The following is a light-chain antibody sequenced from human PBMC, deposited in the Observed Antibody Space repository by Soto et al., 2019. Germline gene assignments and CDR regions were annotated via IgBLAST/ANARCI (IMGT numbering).Light chain of an antibody. CDR1: QSVTSNY. V-gene: IGKV3-20*01. J-gene: IGKJ1*01. CDR3: QRYGGPSWP. CDR2: GAS. Sequence: EIVLTQSPDTLSLSPGERATLSCRASQSVTSNYLAWYQQKPGQAPRLLIFGASSRATGIPDKFSGSGSGTDFTLTISRLEPDDFAVYYCQRYGGPSWPSGQGTRVEIK.